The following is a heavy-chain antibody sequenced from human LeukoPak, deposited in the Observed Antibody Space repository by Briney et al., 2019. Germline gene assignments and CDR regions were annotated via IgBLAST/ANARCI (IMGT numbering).Heavy chain of an antibody. CDR1: GFTFSSFW. D-gene: IGHD5-24*01. V-gene: IGHV3-7*01. CDR3: ARDADGHFDS. J-gene: IGHJ4*02. CDR2: IKLNGGGK. Sequence: GSLRLSCAASGFTFSSFWMNWVRQPPGKGLEWVAHIKLNGGGKDYAGSVKGRFTISRDDAKNSVYLEINSLRAEYTAVYYCARDADGHFDSWGQGTLVTVSS.